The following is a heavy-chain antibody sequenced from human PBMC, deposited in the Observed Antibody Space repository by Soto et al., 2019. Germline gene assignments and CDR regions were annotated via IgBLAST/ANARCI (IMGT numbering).Heavy chain of an antibody. Sequence: SETLSLTCAVYGGSFSGYYWSWIRQPPGKGLEWIGEINHSGSTNYNPSLKSRVTISVDTSRNQFSLKLSSVTAADTAVYYCARGVDFWSGYPFDYWGQGTLVTV. CDR3: ARGVDFWSGYPFDY. D-gene: IGHD3-3*01. CDR1: GGSFSGYY. J-gene: IGHJ4*02. V-gene: IGHV4-34*01. CDR2: INHSGST.